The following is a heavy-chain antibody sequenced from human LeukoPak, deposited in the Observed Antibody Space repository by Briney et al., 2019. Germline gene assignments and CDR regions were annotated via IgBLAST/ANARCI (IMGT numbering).Heavy chain of an antibody. CDR1: GGSIRTSSYY. D-gene: IGHD3-9*01. J-gene: IGHJ6*02. V-gene: IGHV4-39*07. Sequence: PSETLSLTCTVSGGSIRTSSYYWGWIRQSPGKGLEWIGALYYSGITYYNPSVKSRVTISVDTSKNQFSLKLSSVTAADTAVYYCARLSRKYDIPYGMDVWGQGTTVTVSS. CDR2: LYYSGIT. CDR3: ARLSRKYDIPYGMDV.